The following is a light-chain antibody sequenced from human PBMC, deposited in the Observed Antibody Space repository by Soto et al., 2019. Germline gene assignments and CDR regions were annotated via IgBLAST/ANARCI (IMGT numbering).Light chain of an antibody. CDR1: QDISNH. V-gene: IGKV1-33*01. J-gene: IGKJ3*01. Sequence: DIQMTQSPSSLSASVGQRVTITCQASQDISNHLIWYQQKPGKAPKFLIYDASNLETGVPSRSSGSGSGTDFTFSISSLQPEDVATYFCQQSHILPRTFGPGTKVGIK. CDR3: QQSHILPRT. CDR2: DAS.